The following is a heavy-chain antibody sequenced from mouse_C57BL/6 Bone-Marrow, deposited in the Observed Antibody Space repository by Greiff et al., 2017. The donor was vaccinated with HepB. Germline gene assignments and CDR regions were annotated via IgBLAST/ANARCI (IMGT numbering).Heavy chain of an antibody. CDR1: GYTFTSYW. V-gene: IGHV1-55*01. D-gene: IGHD2-4*01. Sequence: QVQLQQPGAELVKPGASVKMSCKASGYTFTSYWITWVMQRPGQGLEWIGDIYPGSGSTNYNEKFKSKATLTVDTSSSTAYMQLSSLTSEDSAVYYCAREDDYGAWFAYGGQGTLVTVSA. J-gene: IGHJ3*01. CDR2: IYPGSGST. CDR3: AREDDYGAWFAY.